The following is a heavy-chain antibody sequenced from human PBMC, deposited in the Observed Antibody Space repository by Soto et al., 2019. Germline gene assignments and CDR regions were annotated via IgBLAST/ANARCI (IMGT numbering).Heavy chain of an antibody. J-gene: IGHJ6*03. CDR3: ARQLYKFIDFCSGYYMDV. Sequence: GGSLRLSCAASGFTFSSYSMNWVRQAPGKGLEWVSSISSSSSYIYYADSVKGRFTISRDNAKNSLYLQMNSLRAEDTAVYYCARQLYKFIDFCSGYYMDVWGKGTTVTVAS. D-gene: IGHD3-3*01. V-gene: IGHV3-21*01. CDR2: ISSSSSYI. CDR1: GFTFSSYS.